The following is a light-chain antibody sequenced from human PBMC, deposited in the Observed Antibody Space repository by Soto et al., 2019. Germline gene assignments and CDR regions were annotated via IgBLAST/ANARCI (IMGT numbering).Light chain of an antibody. V-gene: IGLV1-44*01. CDR1: SSNVGSYT. CDR2: NSF. CDR3: SSYAGSNNLV. J-gene: IGLJ3*02. Sequence: QSVLTQPPSASGTPGQRVTISCSGSSSNVGSYTVNWYQLFPGTAPKLVIFNSFQRPSGVPDRFSGSKSGTSASLAVSGLQSEDEADYYCSSYAGSNNLVFGGGTKLTVL.